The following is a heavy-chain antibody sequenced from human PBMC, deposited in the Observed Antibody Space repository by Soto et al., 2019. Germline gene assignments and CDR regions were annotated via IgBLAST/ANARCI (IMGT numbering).Heavy chain of an antibody. CDR1: GFTVSSNY. Sequence: QPGGSLRLSCAVSGFTVSSNYMNWVRQAPGKGLEWVSVIYSGGSTDYADSVRGRFTTSRDNSKNTLYLQVNSLRAEDTAVYYCAKRETGTLRYFAFWGQGTLVTVSS. D-gene: IGHD1-1*01. CDR3: AKRETGTLRYFAF. CDR2: IYSGGST. V-gene: IGHV3-53*01. J-gene: IGHJ4*02.